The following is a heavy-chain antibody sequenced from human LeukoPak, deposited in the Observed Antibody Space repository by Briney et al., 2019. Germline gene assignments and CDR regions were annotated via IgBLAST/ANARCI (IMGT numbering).Heavy chain of an antibody. CDR2: ISYDGSNK. D-gene: IGHD6-19*01. CDR3: AKDREAYSSGWYGYYYYYGMDV. CDR1: GFTFSSYG. V-gene: IGHV3-30*18. J-gene: IGHJ6*02. Sequence: GGSLRLSCAASGFTFSSYGMHWVRQAPGKGQEWVAVISYDGSNKYYADSVKGRFTISRDNSKNTLYLQMNSLRAEDTAVYYCAKDREAYSSGWYGYYYYYGMDVWGQGTTVTVSS.